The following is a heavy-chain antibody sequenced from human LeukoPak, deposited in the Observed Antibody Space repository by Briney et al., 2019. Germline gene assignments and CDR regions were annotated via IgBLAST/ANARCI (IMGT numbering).Heavy chain of an antibody. V-gene: IGHV1-24*01. CDR2: FDPEDGET. D-gene: IGHD2-2*01. Sequence: ASVKVSCKVSGYTLTELSMHWVRQAPGKGLEWMGGFDPEDGETIYAQKLQGRVTMTTDTSTSTAYMELRSPRSDDTAVYYCASHPLGYCSSTSCLVRVNWFDPWGQGTLVTVSS. CDR3: ASHPLGYCSSTSCLVRVNWFDP. J-gene: IGHJ5*02. CDR1: GYTLTELS.